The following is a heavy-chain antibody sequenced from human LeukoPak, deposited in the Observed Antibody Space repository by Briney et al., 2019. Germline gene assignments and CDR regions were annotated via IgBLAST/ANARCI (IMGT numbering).Heavy chain of an antibody. CDR2: IYAGGTT. D-gene: IGHD6-19*01. J-gene: IGHJ4*02. Sequence: GGSLRLSCAASGFTVSNNYMSWVRQAPGKGLEWVSVIYAGGTTYYADSVKGRFTISRDNSKNTLYLQVNSLRAEDTAVYYCARGLYSSGRTPLGHFDYWGQGTLVTVSS. CDR1: GFTVSNNY. V-gene: IGHV3-53*01. CDR3: ARGLYSSGRTPLGHFDY.